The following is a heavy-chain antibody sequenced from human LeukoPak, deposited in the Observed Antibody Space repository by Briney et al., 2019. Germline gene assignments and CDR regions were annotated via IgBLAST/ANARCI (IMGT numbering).Heavy chain of an antibody. Sequence: GGSLRLSCAASGFTFTDYGIHWVRQAPGKGLEWVAFIRYDGTIKYYADSVKGQFTISRDNSRNTLYLQMNSLRTEDTAVYYCAKEGTASKPSDLDYWGQGTLVTVSS. CDR3: AKEGTASKPSDLDY. J-gene: IGHJ4*02. CDR2: IRYDGTIK. V-gene: IGHV3-30*02. CDR1: GFTFTDYG. D-gene: IGHD1-1*01.